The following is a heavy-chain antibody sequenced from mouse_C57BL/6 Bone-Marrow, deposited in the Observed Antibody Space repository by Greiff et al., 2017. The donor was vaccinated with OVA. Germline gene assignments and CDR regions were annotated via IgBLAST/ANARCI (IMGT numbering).Heavy chain of an antibody. CDR3: ASVTTVVLHYYAMDY. Sequence: QVQLQQPGAELVKPGASVKMSCKASGYTFTSSWITWVKQRPGQGLEWIGDIYPGSGSTNYNEKFKSKATLTVDTSSITAYMQLSSLTSEDSAVYYCASVTTVVLHYYAMDYWGQGTSVTVSS. V-gene: IGHV1-55*01. CDR1: GYTFTSSW. J-gene: IGHJ4*01. CDR2: IYPGSGST. D-gene: IGHD1-1*01.